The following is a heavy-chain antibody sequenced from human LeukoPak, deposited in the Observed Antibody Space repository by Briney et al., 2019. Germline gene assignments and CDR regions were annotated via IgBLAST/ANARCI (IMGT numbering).Heavy chain of an antibody. CDR2: INHSGNT. CDR3: ARGRTTLYY. D-gene: IGHD4-17*01. V-gene: IGHV4-34*01. Sequence: SETLSLTCAIYGGSFSDYYWSWIRQPPGKGLEWIGEINHSGNTNYNPSLKSRVTISVDTSKNQFSLKLSSVTIADTAVYYCARGRTTLYYWGQGNLVTVSS. J-gene: IGHJ4*02. CDR1: GGSFSDYY.